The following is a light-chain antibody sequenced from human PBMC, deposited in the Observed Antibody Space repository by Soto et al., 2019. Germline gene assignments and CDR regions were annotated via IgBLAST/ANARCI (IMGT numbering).Light chain of an antibody. J-gene: IGLJ2*01. CDR3: SSYTSSSTLV. V-gene: IGLV2-14*01. Sequence: QSALTQPASVSGSPGQSITISCTGTSSDVGGYNYVSWYQQHPGKAPKLMISEVSNRPSGISNRFSGSKSGNTASLTISGLQAEDEADYYCSSYTSSSTLVFGGGTKLTV. CDR1: SSDVGGYNY. CDR2: EVS.